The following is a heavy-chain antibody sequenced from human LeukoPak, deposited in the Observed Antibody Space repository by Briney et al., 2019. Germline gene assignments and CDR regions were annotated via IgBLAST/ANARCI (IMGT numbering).Heavy chain of an antibody. Sequence: PSKTLSLTCTVSGGSISSGSYYWSWIWQPAGKGLEWIGRIYTSGSTNYNPSLKSRVTISVDTSKNQSSLKLSSVTAADTAVYYCARPVVRGVFDAFDIWGQGTMVTVSS. CDR1: GGSISSGSYY. CDR3: ARPVVRGVFDAFDI. D-gene: IGHD3-10*01. CDR2: IYTSGST. J-gene: IGHJ3*02. V-gene: IGHV4-61*02.